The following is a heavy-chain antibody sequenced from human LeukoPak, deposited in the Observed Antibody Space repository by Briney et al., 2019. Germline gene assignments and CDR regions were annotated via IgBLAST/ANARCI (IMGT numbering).Heavy chain of an antibody. V-gene: IGHV4-34*01. CDR2: INHSGST. J-gene: IGHJ6*03. CDR1: GGSFSGYY. Sequence: SETLSLPCAVYGGSFSGYYWRWIPHPPGKGLEGIGEINHSGSTNYNPSLKSRVTISVDTSKNQFSLKLSSVTAADTAVYYCARGVADCYYYMDVWGKGTTVTVSS. CDR3: ARGVADCYYYMDV. D-gene: IGHD2-15*01.